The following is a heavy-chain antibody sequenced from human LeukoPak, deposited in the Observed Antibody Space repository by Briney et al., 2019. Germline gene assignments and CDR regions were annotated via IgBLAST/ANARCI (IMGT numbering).Heavy chain of an antibody. V-gene: IGHV5-10-1*01. CDR1: GYSFTSYW. D-gene: IGHD2-15*01. CDR2: IDPSDSYT. J-gene: IGHJ4*02. Sequence: GESLRISCKGSGYSFTSYWISWVRQMPGKGLEWMGRIDPSDSYTNYSPSFRGHVTISADKSISTAYLQWSSLKASDTAMYYCARRYCSGGSCYSSFDYWGQGTLVTVSS. CDR3: ARRYCSGGSCYSSFDY.